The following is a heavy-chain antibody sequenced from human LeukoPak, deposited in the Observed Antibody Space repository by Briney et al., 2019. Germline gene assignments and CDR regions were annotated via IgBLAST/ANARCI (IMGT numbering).Heavy chain of an antibody. D-gene: IGHD3/OR15-3a*01. Sequence: SETLSLTCTVSGDSISNYYWSWVRQPPGKGLDWIGYIYYSGSTNYNPSLKSRVSISADTSKNQFSLKLSSVTAADTAVYYCAKLPPVGPGLDDYWGQGTLVTVSS. CDR1: GDSISNYY. J-gene: IGHJ4*02. CDR2: IYYSGST. V-gene: IGHV4-59*01. CDR3: AKLPPVGPGLDDY.